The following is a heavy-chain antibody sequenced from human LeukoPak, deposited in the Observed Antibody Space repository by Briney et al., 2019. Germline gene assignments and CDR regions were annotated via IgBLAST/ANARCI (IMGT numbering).Heavy chain of an antibody. V-gene: IGHV4-61*01. CDR1: GGSVSSGSYY. CDR2: IYYSGST. CDR3: ASSMTTVTTGVDH. D-gene: IGHD4-17*01. J-gene: IGHJ4*02. Sequence: SETLSLTCTVSGGSVSSGSYYWSWIRQPPGKGLEWIGYIYYSGSTYYNPSLKSRVTISVDTSKNQFSLKLSSVTAADTAVYYCASSMTTVTTGVDHWGQGTLVTVSS.